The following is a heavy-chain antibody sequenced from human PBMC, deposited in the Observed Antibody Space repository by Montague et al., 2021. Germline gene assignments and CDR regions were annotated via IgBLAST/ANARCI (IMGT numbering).Heavy chain of an antibody. D-gene: IGHD7-27*01. CDR2: IYHGTT. CDR1: GDSISSKYF. CDR3: ARRLGIRSPFDY. Sequence: SETLSLTCTVSGDSISSKYFCSLVRHPLGKGLEWIGDIYHGTTSYSPSLKGRLTVSVDTSKNQFSLNLRSVTAADTAVYFCARRLGIRSPFDYWGQGTLVTVSS. J-gene: IGHJ4*02. V-gene: IGHV4-4*02.